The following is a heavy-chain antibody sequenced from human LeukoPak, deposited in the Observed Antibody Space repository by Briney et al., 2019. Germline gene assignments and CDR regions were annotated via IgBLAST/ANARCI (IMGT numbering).Heavy chain of an antibody. Sequence: PGGSLRLSCAASGFTFSSYAMHWVRQAPGKGLEWVAVISYDGSNKYYADSVKGRFTISRDNSKNTLYLQMNSLRAEDTAVYYCARDEHGSGSYSQSTDAFDIWGQGTMVTVSS. D-gene: IGHD3-10*01. CDR3: ARDEHGSGSYSQSTDAFDI. V-gene: IGHV3-30*04. J-gene: IGHJ3*02. CDR1: GFTFSSYA. CDR2: ISYDGSNK.